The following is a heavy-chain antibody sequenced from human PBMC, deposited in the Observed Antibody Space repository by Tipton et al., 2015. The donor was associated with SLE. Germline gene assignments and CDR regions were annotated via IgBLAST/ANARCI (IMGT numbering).Heavy chain of an antibody. CDR2: IYYNGST. CDR3: ARVPLYGIFHYFDY. D-gene: IGHD2/OR15-2a*01. J-gene: IGHJ4*02. CDR1: AGSISSYF. V-gene: IGHV4-59*08. Sequence: TLSLTCTVSAGSISSYFWSWIRQPPGKGLELIGYIYYNGSTKYNPSLKSRVTISGDTSKNQFSLKLSSVTAADTAVYYCARVPLYGIFHYFDYWGQGTLVTVSS.